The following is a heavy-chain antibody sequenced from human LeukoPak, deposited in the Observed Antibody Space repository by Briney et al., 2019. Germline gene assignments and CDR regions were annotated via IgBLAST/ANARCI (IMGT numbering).Heavy chain of an antibody. Sequence: PGGSLRLSCAASGFTFSRYGMHWVRQAPGKGLEWVAVISYDGSNKYYADSVKGRFTISRDNSKNTLYLQMNSLRAEDTAVYYCANSRSAYYFDYWGQGTLVTVSS. J-gene: IGHJ4*02. CDR3: ANSRSAYYFDY. V-gene: IGHV3-30*18. D-gene: IGHD3-3*01. CDR2: ISYDGSNK. CDR1: GFTFSRYG.